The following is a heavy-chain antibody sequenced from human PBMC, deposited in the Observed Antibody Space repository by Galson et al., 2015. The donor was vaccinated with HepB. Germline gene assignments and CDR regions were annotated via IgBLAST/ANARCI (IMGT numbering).Heavy chain of an antibody. Sequence: GFTFSSYGMHWVRQAPGKGLEWVAVISYDGSNKYYADSVKGRFTISRDNSKNTLYLQMNSLRAEDTAVYYCAKGEADWGELGPPDWGQGTLVTVSS. CDR2: ISYDGSNK. CDR1: GFTFSSYG. V-gene: IGHV3-30*18. D-gene: IGHD7-27*01. CDR3: AKGEADWGELGPPD. J-gene: IGHJ4*02.